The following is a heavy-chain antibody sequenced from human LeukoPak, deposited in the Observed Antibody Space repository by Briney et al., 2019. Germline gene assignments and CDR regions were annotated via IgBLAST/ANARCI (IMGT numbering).Heavy chain of an antibody. CDR2: IIPIFGTA. V-gene: IGHV1-69*13. CDR3: ARDGITGTTHGMDV. CDR1: GGTFSSYA. D-gene: IGHD1-7*01. J-gene: IGHJ6*02. Sequence: ASVKVSCKASGGTFSSYAISWVRQAPGQGLEWMGGIIPIFGTANYAQRFQGRVTITADESTSTAYMELSSLRSEDTAVYYCARDGITGTTHGMDVWGQGTTVTVSS.